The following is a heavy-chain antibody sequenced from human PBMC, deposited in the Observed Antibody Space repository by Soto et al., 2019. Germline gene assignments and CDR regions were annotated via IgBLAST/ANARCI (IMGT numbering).Heavy chain of an antibody. J-gene: IGHJ6*02. CDR3: ARSDAGWNYHTNYYGMDV. D-gene: IGHD1-7*01. CDR1: GFTFSSYA. CDR2: ISYDGSDK. Sequence: QVQLVESGGGVVQPGRSLRLSCAASGFTFSSYAMHWVRQAPGKGLEWVAVISYDGSDKYYADSVKGRFTISRDNSKNTLYLQMNSLRAEDTAVYYCARSDAGWNYHTNYYGMDVWGQGTTVTVSS. V-gene: IGHV3-30-3*01.